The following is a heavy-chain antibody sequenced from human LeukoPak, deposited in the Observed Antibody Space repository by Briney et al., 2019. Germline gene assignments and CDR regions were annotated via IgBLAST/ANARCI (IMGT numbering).Heavy chain of an antibody. D-gene: IGHD1-26*01. CDR3: ARGLGNFDY. CDR2: IGTSGTIE. J-gene: IGHJ4*02. Sequence: GGSLRLSCAASGFTFSNYEMNWVRQAPGKGLEWISYIGTSGTIEYYADSVKGRFTISRDHARNSLYLQMNSLRAEDTAVYYCARGLGNFDYWGQGTLVTVSS. V-gene: IGHV3-48*03. CDR1: GFTFSNYE.